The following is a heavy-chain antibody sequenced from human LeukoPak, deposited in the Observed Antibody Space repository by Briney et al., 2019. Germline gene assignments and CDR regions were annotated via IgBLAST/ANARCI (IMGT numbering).Heavy chain of an antibody. V-gene: IGHV1-3*01. CDR3: ARVPLYDRNDYYYPH. CDR2: INAGNSNT. D-gene: IGHD3-22*01. CDR1: GYTFTDYG. Sequence: ASVKVSCKASGYTFTDYGMHWVRQAPGQRLEWMAWINAGNSNTKYSQKFQGRVTITRDTSASTAYMELSSLRSEDTAVYYCARVPLYDRNDYYYPHWGQGTVVTVSS. J-gene: IGHJ1*01.